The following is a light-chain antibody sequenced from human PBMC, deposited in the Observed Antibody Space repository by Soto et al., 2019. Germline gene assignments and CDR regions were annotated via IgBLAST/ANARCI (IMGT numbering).Light chain of an antibody. CDR1: SSDIGGYNY. CDR2: EVS. J-gene: IGLJ1*01. V-gene: IGLV2-14*01. CDR3: SSYPSSITHEDV. Sequence: QSVLTQPASVSGSPVQAVTISCTGTSSDIGGYNYVSWYQQYPGKAPKLMISEVSHRPSGVSDRYSGSKSGNTASLTISGLQAEDEADYYCSSYPSSITHEDVFGTGTKLNVL.